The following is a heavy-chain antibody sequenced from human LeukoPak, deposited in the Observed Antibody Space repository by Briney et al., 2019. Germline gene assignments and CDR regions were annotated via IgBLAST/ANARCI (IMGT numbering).Heavy chain of an antibody. CDR2: IYTSGST. CDR3: ARDPDYSTDYYYYMDV. Sequence: PSETLSLTCTVSGGSISSGSYYWSWVRQPAGKGLEWIGRIYTSGSTNYNPSLKCRVTISVDTSKHQFSLKLSSVTAADTAVYYCARDPDYSTDYYYYMDVWGKGTTVTVSS. J-gene: IGHJ6*03. D-gene: IGHD4-11*01. CDR1: GGSISSGSYY. V-gene: IGHV4-61*02.